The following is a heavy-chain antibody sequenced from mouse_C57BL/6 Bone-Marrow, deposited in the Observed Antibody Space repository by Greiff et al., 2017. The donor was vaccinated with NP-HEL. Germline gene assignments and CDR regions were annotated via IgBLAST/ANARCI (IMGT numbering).Heavy chain of an antibody. CDR1: GYTFTSYW. CDR2: IDPSDSYT. D-gene: IGHD3-3*01. J-gene: IGHJ2*01. Sequence: VQLQQSGAELVMPGASVKLSCKASGYTFTSYWMHWVKQRPGQGLEWIGEIDPSDSYTNSNQKFKGKSTLTVDKSSSTAYMQLSSLTSEDSAVYYCARERTSWDSYFDYWGQGTTLTVSS. V-gene: IGHV1-69*01. CDR3: ARERTSWDSYFDY.